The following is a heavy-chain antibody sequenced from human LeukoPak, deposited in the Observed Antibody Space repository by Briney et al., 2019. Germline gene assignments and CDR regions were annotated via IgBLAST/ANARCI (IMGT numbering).Heavy chain of an antibody. CDR1: GGSFSGYY. J-gene: IGHJ5*02. CDR3: ASLYSSGWYAINSGWFDP. Sequence: PSETLSLTCAVYGGSFSGYYWSWIRQPPGKGLEWIGEINHSGSTNYNPSLKSRVTISVDTSKNQFSLKLSSVTAADTAVYYCASLYSSGWYAINSGWFDPWGQGTLVTVSS. D-gene: IGHD6-19*01. CDR2: INHSGST. V-gene: IGHV4-34*01.